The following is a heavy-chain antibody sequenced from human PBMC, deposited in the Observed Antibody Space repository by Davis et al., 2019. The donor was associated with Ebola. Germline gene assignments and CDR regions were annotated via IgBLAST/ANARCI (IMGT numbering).Heavy chain of an antibody. CDR1: GFTFSSNY. V-gene: IGHV3-74*01. J-gene: IGHJ5*02. D-gene: IGHD3-22*01. Sequence: HTGGSLRLSCAASGFTFSSNYVNWVRQAPGEGLVWVAHINSDGTTTRYADAVKGRFTISRDNSENTLYLHMNSLTAEDTATYYCAKGNYDRDGYWGYWFDPWGQGQLVTVSS. CDR2: INSDGTTT. CDR3: AKGNYDRDGYWGYWFDP.